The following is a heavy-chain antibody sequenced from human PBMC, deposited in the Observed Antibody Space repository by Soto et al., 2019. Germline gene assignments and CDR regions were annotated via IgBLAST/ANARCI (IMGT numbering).Heavy chain of an antibody. CDR3: ARGDRGAFDL. CDR1: GFTFSYYW. J-gene: IGHJ3*01. Sequence: EVQLVESGGGLVQPGESLRLSCAASGFTFSYYWMHWVRQAPGKGLVWVSRVHSDGSSTTYADSVKGRFSISRDNARNTVYLQMNSLRVEDMAVYYCARGDRGAFDLWGQGTVVTLSS. CDR2: VHSDGSST. V-gene: IGHV3-74*01. D-gene: IGHD1-26*01.